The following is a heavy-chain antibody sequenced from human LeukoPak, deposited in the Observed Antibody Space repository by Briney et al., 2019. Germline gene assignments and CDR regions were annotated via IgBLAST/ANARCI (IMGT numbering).Heavy chain of an antibody. CDR1: GFTFSDYY. D-gene: IGHD3-10*01. Sequence: PGGSLRLSCAASGFTFSDYYMSWVRQAPGKGLEWVSVISGSGDRTYYADSVKGRFTISRDNSKNTLYLQMNSLRAEDTAVYYCAKAAYGSESYYDPFDYWGQGTLVTVSS. J-gene: IGHJ4*02. CDR3: AKAAYGSESYYDPFDY. V-gene: IGHV3-23*01. CDR2: ISGSGDRT.